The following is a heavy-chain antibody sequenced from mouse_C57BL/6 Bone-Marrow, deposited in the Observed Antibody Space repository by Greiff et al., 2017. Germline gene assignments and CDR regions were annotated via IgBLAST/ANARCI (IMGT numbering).Heavy chain of an antibody. Sequence: EVMLVESGGGLVKPGGSLKLPCAASGFTFSSYAMSWVRQTPEKRLEWVATISDGGSYTYYPDNVKGRFTISRDNAKNNLYLQMSHLKSEDTAMYYCAREDYGSSQCAYWGQETLVTVSA. J-gene: IGHJ3*01. CDR3: AREDYGSSQCAY. D-gene: IGHD1-1*01. CDR2: ISDGGSYT. CDR1: GFTFSSYA. V-gene: IGHV5-4*01.